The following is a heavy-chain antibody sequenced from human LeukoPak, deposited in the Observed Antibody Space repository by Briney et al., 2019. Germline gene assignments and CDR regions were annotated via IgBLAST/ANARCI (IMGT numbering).Heavy chain of an antibody. Sequence: PGGSLRLSCAASGFTFSSYEVSWVRQAPGKGLEWISYISSSGSAVHYADSVKGRFTVSRDNAKNSVFLQMNSLRAEDTAVYYCVREGRSAGYCSGGSCYYFDYWGQGTLVTVSS. CDR3: VREGRSAGYCSGGSCYYFDY. CDR1: GFTFSSYE. V-gene: IGHV3-48*03. D-gene: IGHD2-15*01. CDR2: ISSSGSAV. J-gene: IGHJ4*02.